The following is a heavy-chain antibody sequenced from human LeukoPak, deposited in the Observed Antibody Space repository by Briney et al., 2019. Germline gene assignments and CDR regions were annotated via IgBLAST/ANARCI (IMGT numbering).Heavy chain of an antibody. Sequence: ASVKVSCKASGYIFIDYYIHWVRQAPGQGLEWMGWINPNSGVTNYAQKFQGRVTLTSDTSISTAYMELSRLRPDDTAVYFCARILGYCSSTSCYERNAFDIWGQGTMVTVSS. CDR2: INPNSGVT. J-gene: IGHJ3*02. CDR3: ARILGYCSSTSCYERNAFDI. CDR1: GYIFIDYY. V-gene: IGHV1-2*02. D-gene: IGHD2-2*01.